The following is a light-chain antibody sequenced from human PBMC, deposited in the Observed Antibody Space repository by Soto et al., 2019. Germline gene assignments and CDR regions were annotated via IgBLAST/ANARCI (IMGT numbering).Light chain of an antibody. CDR2: GAS. CDR3: QQRSNWIT. V-gene: IGKV3-11*01. CDR1: QSVSNN. J-gene: IGKJ5*01. Sequence: EIVLTQSPGTLSLSPGERATLSCRASQSVSNNLAWYQQKPGQAPRLLLYGASIRATGIPARFSGSGSGTEFTLTISSLEPEDFAIYYCQQRSNWITFGQGTRLEIK.